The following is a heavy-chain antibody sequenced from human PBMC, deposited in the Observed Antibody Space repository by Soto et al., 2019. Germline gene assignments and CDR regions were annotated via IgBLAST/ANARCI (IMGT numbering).Heavy chain of an antibody. V-gene: IGHV3-23*01. CDR1: GFTFTNYA. Sequence: EVQLLESGGGLVQPGGSLRRSCAASGFTFTNYAMNWVRQAPGKGLEWVSSISGSGTTTYYADSVQGRFTISRDNSRHTLYLEMNSLRAEDTAVYYCARDLFLQGYYGSGNYYALDYWGQGTLVPVSS. CDR3: ARDLFLQGYYGSGNYYALDY. CDR2: ISGSGTTT. D-gene: IGHD3-10*01. J-gene: IGHJ4*02.